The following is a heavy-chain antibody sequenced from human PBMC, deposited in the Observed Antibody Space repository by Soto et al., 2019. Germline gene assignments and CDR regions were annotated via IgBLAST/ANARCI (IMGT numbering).Heavy chain of an antibody. J-gene: IGHJ6*02. CDR3: ARRLESSYGRTTYYYYGMDV. CDR2: ISSSSSYT. Sequence: GGSLRLSCAASGFTFSDYYMSWIRQAPGKGLEWVSYISSSSSYTNYADSVKGRFTISRDNAKNSLYLQMNSLRAEDTAVYYCARRLESSYGRTTYYYYGMDVWGQGTTVTVSS. D-gene: IGHD5-18*01. V-gene: IGHV3-11*06. CDR1: GFTFSDYY.